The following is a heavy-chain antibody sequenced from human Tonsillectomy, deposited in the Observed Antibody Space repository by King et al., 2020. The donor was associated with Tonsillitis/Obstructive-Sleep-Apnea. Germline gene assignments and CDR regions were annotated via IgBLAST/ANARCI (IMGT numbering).Heavy chain of an antibody. CDR2: INPSAGST. Sequence: QVQLVQSGTEVKKPGASVKVSCKASGYTFTSYYIHWVRQAPGQGLEWLGMINPSAGSTDYAPKFQGRVTMTRDTATSTVYMELSSLRSEETAVYYCARDMKGIEGDDFAYWGQGTLVTVSP. J-gene: IGHJ4*02. CDR3: ARDMKGIEGDDFAY. V-gene: IGHV1-46*01. D-gene: IGHD2-21*02. CDR1: GYTFTSYY.